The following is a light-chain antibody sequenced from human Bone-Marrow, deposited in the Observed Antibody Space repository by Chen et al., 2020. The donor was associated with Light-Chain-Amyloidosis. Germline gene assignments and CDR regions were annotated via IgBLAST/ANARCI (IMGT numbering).Light chain of an antibody. CDR1: KLRSKY. CDR2: QTT. CDR3: QVWDSSIVV. V-gene: IGLV3-1*01. J-gene: IGLJ3*02. Sequence: SYELTQSTSVSVSPGQTASITCSGDKLRSKYVFWYQQKPGQAPVMVIYQTTKRPSGIPERFSGSNSGNAATLTISGTQAMDEGDYYCQVWDSSIVVFGGGTKLTVL.